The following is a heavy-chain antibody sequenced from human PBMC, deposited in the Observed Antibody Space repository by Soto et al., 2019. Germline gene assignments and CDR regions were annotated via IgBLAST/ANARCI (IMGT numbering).Heavy chain of an antibody. CDR2: ISSSSSSYI. D-gene: IGHD2-15*01. V-gene: IGHV3-21*01. Sequence: GGSLRLSCAASGFTFSSYSMNWVRQAPGKGLEWVSSISSSSSSYIYYADSVKGRFTISRDNAKNSLYLQMNSLRAEDTAVYYCARDGEGCSGGSCSQPEGVDAFYIWGQGTIVTVSS. CDR1: GFTFSSYS. CDR3: ARDGEGCSGGSCSQPEGVDAFYI. J-gene: IGHJ3*02.